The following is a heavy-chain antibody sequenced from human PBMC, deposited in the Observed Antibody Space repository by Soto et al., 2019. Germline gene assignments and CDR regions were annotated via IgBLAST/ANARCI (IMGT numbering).Heavy chain of an antibody. V-gene: IGHV3-33*01. D-gene: IGHD3-10*01. CDR3: ARGPLVFGAAIDY. CDR1: GFTFSSYG. Sequence: PGGSLRLSCAASGFTFSSYGMHWVRQAPGKGLEWVAVIWYDGSNKYYADSVKGRFTISRDNSKNTLYLQMNSLRAEDTAVYYCARGPLVFGAAIDYWGQGTLVTVSS. CDR2: IWYDGSNK. J-gene: IGHJ4*02.